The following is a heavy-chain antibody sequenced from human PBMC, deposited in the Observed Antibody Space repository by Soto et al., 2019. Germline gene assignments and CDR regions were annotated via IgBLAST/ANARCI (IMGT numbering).Heavy chain of an antibody. CDR1: GFTFSSYS. CDR2: ISSSSSYI. CDR3: ARDARDCGGDCYSFDY. J-gene: IGHJ4*02. V-gene: IGHV3-21*01. Sequence: GSLRLSCAASGFTFSSYSMNWVRQAPGKGLEWVSSISSSSSYIYYADSVKGRFTISRDNAKNSLYLQMNSLRAEDTAVYYCARDARDCGGDCYSFDYWGQGTLVTVSS. D-gene: IGHD2-21*02.